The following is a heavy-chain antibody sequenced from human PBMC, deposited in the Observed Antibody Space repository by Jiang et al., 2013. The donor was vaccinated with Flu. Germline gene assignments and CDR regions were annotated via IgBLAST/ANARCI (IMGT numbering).Heavy chain of an antibody. CDR1: GDSISSYY. D-gene: IGHD6-13*01. Sequence: GPGLVKPSETLSLTCTVSGDSISSYYWNWIRQPPGKGLEWIGYIYYSGNTNYNPSLESRATMSVDTSKNQFSLKLNSVTEADTAVYYCARGGGFAAAAGRVDSWGQGTLVTVSS. CDR3: ARGGGFAAAAGRVDS. CDR2: IYYSGNT. J-gene: IGHJ4*02. V-gene: IGHV4-59*01.